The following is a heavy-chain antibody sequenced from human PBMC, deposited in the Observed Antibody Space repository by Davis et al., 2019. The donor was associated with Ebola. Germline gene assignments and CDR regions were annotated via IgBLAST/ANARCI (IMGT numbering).Heavy chain of an antibody. CDR2: ISAYNGNT. CDR3: ARVEGDHKWFDP. D-gene: IGHD3-16*01. J-gene: IGHJ5*02. V-gene: IGHV1-18*01. Sequence: ASVKVSCKASGYTFTTYDINWVRQAPGQGLEWMGWISAYNGNTNYAQKLQGRVTMTTDTSTSTAYMELRSLRSDDTAVYYCARVEGDHKWFDPWGQGTLVTVSS. CDR1: GYTFTTYD.